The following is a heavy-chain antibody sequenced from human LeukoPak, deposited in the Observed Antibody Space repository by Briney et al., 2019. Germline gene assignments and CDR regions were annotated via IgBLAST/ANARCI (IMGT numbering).Heavy chain of an antibody. Sequence: SETLSLTCAVYGGSFSGYYWTWIRQPPGKGLEWIGEINHSGSTNYNPSLKSRVTISIDTSKNQFSLKLGSVTAADTAVYYCARARELFYFDYWGQGTLVTVSS. V-gene: IGHV4-34*01. J-gene: IGHJ4*02. CDR2: INHSGST. CDR3: ARARELFYFDY. D-gene: IGHD3-10*01. CDR1: GGSFSGYY.